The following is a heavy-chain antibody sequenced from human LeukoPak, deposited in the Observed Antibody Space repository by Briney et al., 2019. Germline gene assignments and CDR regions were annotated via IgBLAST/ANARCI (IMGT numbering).Heavy chain of an antibody. CDR1: GFTINRYA. CDR3: ARVYCGADCYNNYYYGMDV. Sequence: GGSQRLSCAASGFTINRYAMHWVRQAPGKGLEWVAAISYDGSNRYYADSVKGRFTISRDNSNNTLFLQLNSLRPEATAVYYCARVYCGADCYNNYYYGMDVWGQGTTVTVSS. D-gene: IGHD2-21*02. J-gene: IGHJ6*02. CDR2: ISYDGSNR. V-gene: IGHV3-30*04.